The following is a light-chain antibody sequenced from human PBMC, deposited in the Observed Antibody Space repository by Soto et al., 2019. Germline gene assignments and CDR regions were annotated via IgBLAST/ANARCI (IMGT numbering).Light chain of an antibody. CDR3: QHYGSSPWT. V-gene: IGKV3-20*01. Sequence: EIVLTQSPGTLSLSPGERATLSCRASQSVSSSYLAWYQQKPGQAPRLLIYGASSRATGIPDRFSGSGSGTDFTLTISRLEPEDFAPYYCQHYGSSPWTFGQGTKVEIK. CDR2: GAS. J-gene: IGKJ1*01. CDR1: QSVSSSY.